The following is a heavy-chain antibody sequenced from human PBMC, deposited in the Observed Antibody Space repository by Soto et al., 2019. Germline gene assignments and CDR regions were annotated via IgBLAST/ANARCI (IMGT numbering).Heavy chain of an antibody. Sequence: GESLTLSCAASGFTFSSYAMSWGRQTQGKGLEWVSAISGSPSSTYYADSVKGRFTISRDNSKKTLFLHMSSLRAEATAVYYCAKDGYDSSGDLYYSDYWGQGTLVTVSS. CDR2: ISGSPSST. D-gene: IGHD3-22*01. J-gene: IGHJ4*02. CDR3: AKDGYDSSGDLYYSDY. V-gene: IGHV3-23*01. CDR1: GFTFSSYA.